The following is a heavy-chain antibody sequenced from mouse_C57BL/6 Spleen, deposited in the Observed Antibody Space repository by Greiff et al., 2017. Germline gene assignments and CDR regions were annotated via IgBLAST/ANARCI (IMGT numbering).Heavy chain of an antibody. CDR1: GFNIKDYY. V-gene: IGHV14-1*01. CDR2: FDPEDGDT. J-gene: IGHJ3*01. Sequence: EVQLQQSGAELVRPGASVKLSCTASGFNIKDYYLCWVMQWPEQGLEGIGRFDPEDGDTEYAPKFQGKATMTADTSYNTAFLQLSSLTSEDTAVYYCTTDVFPFAYWGQGTLVTVSA. CDR3: TTDVFPFAY.